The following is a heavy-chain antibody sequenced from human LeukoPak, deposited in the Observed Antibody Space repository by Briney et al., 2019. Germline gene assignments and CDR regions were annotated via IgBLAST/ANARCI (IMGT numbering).Heavy chain of an antibody. D-gene: IGHD4-17*01. V-gene: IGHV4-34*01. CDR1: GGSFRGYY. CDR2: INHSGST. Sequence: PSETLSLTCAVYGGSFRGYYWSWIRQPPGKGLEWIGEINHSGSTNYSPSLKSRVTISVDTSKNQFSLKLSSVTAADTAVYFCARGRYGDYERYFDYWGQGTLVTVSS. CDR3: ARGRYGDYERYFDY. J-gene: IGHJ4*02.